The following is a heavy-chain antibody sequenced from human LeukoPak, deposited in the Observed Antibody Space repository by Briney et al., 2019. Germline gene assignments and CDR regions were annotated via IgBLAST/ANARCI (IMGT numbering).Heavy chain of an antibody. CDR2: ISSSSSYI. D-gene: IGHD3-22*01. Sequence: GGSLRLSCAASGFTFSSYSMNWVRQAPGKGLEWVSSISSSSSYIYYADSVKGRFTISRDNAKNSLYLQMNSLRAEDTAVYYCARGIYYYDSSGYYGDDAFDIWGQGTMVTVAS. J-gene: IGHJ3*02. CDR3: ARGIYYYDSSGYYGDDAFDI. V-gene: IGHV3-21*01. CDR1: GFTFSSYS.